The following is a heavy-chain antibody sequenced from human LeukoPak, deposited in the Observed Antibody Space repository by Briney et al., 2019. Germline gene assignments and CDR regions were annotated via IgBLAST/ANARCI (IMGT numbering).Heavy chain of an antibody. CDR1: GGSISSGSYY. V-gene: IGHV4-61*02. Sequence: PSETLSLTCTVSGGSISSGSYYWSWIRQPAGKGLEWIGRIYTSGSTNYNPSLKSRVTISVDTSKNQFSLELSSVTAADTAVYYCARDPSELGWFDPWGQGTLVTVSS. J-gene: IGHJ5*02. D-gene: IGHD3-16*01. CDR2: IYTSGST. CDR3: ARDPSELGWFDP.